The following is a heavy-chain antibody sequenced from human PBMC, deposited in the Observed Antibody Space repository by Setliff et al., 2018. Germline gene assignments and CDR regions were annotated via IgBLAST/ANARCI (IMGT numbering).Heavy chain of an antibody. D-gene: IGHD5-18*01. V-gene: IGHV1-69*13. CDR2: IIPLFGTA. CDR1: GGAFTSYA. CDR3: ATIYGYNSLAWYSDL. J-gene: IGHJ2*01. Sequence: SVKVSCKASGGAFTSYAISWVRQAPGQGLEWMGRIIPLFGTANYAQKFQGRVTITADESTSTAYMEVSSLRSEDTAVYYCATIYGYNSLAWYSDLWGRGTLVTVSS.